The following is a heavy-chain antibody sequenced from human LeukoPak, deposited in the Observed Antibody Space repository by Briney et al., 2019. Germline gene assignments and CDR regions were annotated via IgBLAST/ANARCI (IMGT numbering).Heavy chain of an antibody. D-gene: IGHD4-23*01. V-gene: IGHV4-4*07. CDR2: IYTSGST. CDR1: GGSISSYY. J-gene: IGHJ4*02. CDR3: AREGDPQDDYGGPFDY. Sequence: SETLSLTCTVSGGSISSYYWSWIRQPAGKGLEWIGRIYTSGSTNYNPSLKSRVTMSVDTSKNQFSLKLSSVTAADTAVYYCAREGDPQDDYGGPFDYWGQGTLVTVSS.